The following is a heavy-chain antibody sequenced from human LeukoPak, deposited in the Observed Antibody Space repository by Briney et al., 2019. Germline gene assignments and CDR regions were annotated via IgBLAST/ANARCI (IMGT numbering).Heavy chain of an antibody. CDR1: GGSISSGGYY. V-gene: IGHV4-30-2*05. CDR3: ARGFPVGSPFDY. CDR2: IYHSGST. Sequence: SETLSLTCTVSGGSISSGGYYWSWIRQPPGKGLEWIGYIYHSGSTYYNPSLKSRVTISVDTSKNQFSLKLSSVTAADTAVYYCARGFPVGSPFDYWGQGTLVTVSS. J-gene: IGHJ4*02. D-gene: IGHD2-15*01.